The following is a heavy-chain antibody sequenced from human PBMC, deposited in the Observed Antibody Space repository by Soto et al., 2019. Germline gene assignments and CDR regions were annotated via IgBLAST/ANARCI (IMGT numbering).Heavy chain of an antibody. CDR3: VSDQLYYNDISGRPLNAFDV. CDR1: GFTFRNYG. CDR2: IGIGSSTK. D-gene: IGHD3-22*01. V-gene: IGHV3-48*01. J-gene: IGHJ3*01. Sequence: GGSLRLSCAASGFTFRNYGMNWVRQAPGKGLEWVSYIGIGSSTKYYADSVKGRFTISRDNAKNSLYLQMNSLRAEDTAVYYCVSDQLYYNDISGRPLNAFDVWGQGTMVTVSS.